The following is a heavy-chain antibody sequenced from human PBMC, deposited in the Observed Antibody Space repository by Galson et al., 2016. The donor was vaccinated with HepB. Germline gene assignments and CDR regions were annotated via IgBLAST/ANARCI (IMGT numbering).Heavy chain of an antibody. J-gene: IGHJ6*02. Sequence: CAISGDSVYNNGAAWVWIRQSPSRGLEWLGRTFYRSTWENHYAGSVRNRITISPDTSRNQFYLQLNSVTPDDTAVYYCARAVMLGRGMDVWGQGTTVTVSS. CDR3: ARAVMLGRGMDV. CDR1: GDSVYNNGAA. V-gene: IGHV6-1*01. D-gene: IGHD3-10*01. CDR2: TFYRSTWEN.